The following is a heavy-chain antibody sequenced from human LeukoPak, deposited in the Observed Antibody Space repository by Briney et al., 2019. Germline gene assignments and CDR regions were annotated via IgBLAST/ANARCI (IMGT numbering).Heavy chain of an antibody. V-gene: IGHV1-69*13. J-gene: IGHJ4*02. CDR1: GGTFSSYA. D-gene: IGHD1-26*01. CDR2: IIPIFGTA. CDR3: ARVAKWELLGKKQYCFDY. Sequence: GASVKVSCKASGGTFSSYAISWVRQAPGQGLEWMGGIIPIFGTANYAQKFQGRVTITADESTSTAYMELSSLRSEDTAVYYCARVAKWELLGKKQYCFDYWGQGTLVTVSS.